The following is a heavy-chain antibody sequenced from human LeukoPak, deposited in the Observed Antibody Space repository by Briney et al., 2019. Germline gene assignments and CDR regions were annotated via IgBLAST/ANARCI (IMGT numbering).Heavy chain of an antibody. CDR2: MTGGRGTT. J-gene: IGHJ4*02. CDR3: AKSWSGYYSGY. CDR1: GFTFSTYT. Sequence: GGSLRLSCAASGFTFSTYTMNWVRQVPGKGLEWVSAMTGGRGTTLYTDSVKGRFTISRDNSKNTLYLQMNSLRAEDTAVYYCAKSWSGYYSGYWGQGTLVTVSS. D-gene: IGHD3-3*01. V-gene: IGHV3-23*01.